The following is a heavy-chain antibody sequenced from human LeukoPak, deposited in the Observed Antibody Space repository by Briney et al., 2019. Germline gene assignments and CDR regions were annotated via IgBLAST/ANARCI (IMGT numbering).Heavy chain of an antibody. CDR1: GYTFTGYY. Sequence: ASVKVSCKASGYTFTGYYMHWVRQAPGKGLEWMGGFDPEDGETIYAQKFQGRVTMTEDTSTDTAYMELSSLRSEDTAVYYCATIVVVPAAISSRAFDIWGQGTMVTVSS. D-gene: IGHD2-2*01. J-gene: IGHJ3*02. CDR3: ATIVVVPAAISSRAFDI. V-gene: IGHV1-24*01. CDR2: FDPEDGET.